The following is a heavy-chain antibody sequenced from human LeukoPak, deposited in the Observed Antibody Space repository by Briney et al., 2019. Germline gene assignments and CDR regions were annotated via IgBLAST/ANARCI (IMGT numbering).Heavy chain of an antibody. CDR3: ARDRNSGSYFDF. J-gene: IGHJ4*02. D-gene: IGHD1-26*01. V-gene: IGHV3-74*01. Sequence: GGSLRLSCAASGFTFSGHWMHWVRQAPGKGLVWVSRINTDGSSTSYADSVKGRFTISRDNSKNTLYLQMNSLRVEDTAVYYCARDRNSGSYFDFWGQGTLVTVSS. CDR1: GFTFSGHW. CDR2: INTDGSST.